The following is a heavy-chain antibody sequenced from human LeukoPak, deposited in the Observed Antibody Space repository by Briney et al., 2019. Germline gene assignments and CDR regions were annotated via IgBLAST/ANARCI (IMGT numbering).Heavy chain of an antibody. V-gene: IGHV1-69*13. J-gene: IGHJ6*03. CDR1: GGTFSSYA. Sequence: SVKVSCKSSGGTFSSYAISWVRQAPGQGLEWMGGIIPIFGTANYAQKFQGRVTITADESTSTAYMELSSPRSEDTAVYYCAYAASGYCSSTSCYSSYYYYYMDVWGKGTTVTISS. CDR2: IIPIFGTA. CDR3: AYAASGYCSSTSCYSSYYYYYMDV. D-gene: IGHD2-2*02.